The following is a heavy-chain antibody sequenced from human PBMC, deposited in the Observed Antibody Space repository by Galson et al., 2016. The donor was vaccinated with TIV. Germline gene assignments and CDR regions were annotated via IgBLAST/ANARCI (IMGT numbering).Heavy chain of an antibody. J-gene: IGHJ4*02. CDR2: IKQDGTEK. V-gene: IGHV3-7*01. D-gene: IGHD6-19*01. Sequence: SLRLSCAASGFTFNSYWMSWLRQAPGKGLEWVANIKQDGTEKYYVDSVKGRFTVSRDNAKNSLYLQMNSLSAEVTAVYYCAKENRGLAGSYWGQGTLVTVSS. CDR3: AKENRGLAGSY. CDR1: GFTFNSYW.